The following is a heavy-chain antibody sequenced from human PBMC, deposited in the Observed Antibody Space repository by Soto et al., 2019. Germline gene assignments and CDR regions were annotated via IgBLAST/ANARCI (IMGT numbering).Heavy chain of an antibody. CDR3: ARAYGSGSYGADYYFDYMDV. J-gene: IGHJ6*03. Sequence: ASVKVSCKDSGYTFTGYYMHWVRQAPGQGLEWMGWINPNSGGTNYAQKFQGWVTMTRDTSISTAYMELSRLRSDDTAVYYCARAYGSGSYGADYYFDYMDVWGKGTTVTVSS. CDR2: INPNSGGT. V-gene: IGHV1-2*04. CDR1: GYTFTGYY. D-gene: IGHD3-10*01.